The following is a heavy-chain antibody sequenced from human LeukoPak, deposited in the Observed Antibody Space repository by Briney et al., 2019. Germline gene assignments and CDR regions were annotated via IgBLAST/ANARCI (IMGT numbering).Heavy chain of an antibody. D-gene: IGHD3-10*01. J-gene: IGHJ4*02. CDR2: INPNSGGT. Sequence: ASVKVSCKASGYTFTGNHMHWVRQAPGQGLEWMGWINPNSGGTNYAQKFQGRVTMTRDTSISTAYMELSRLRSDDTAVYYCARGTPGMVRGVIPDYWGQGTLVTVSS. CDR3: ARGTPGMVRGVIPDY. V-gene: IGHV1-2*02. CDR1: GYTFTGNH.